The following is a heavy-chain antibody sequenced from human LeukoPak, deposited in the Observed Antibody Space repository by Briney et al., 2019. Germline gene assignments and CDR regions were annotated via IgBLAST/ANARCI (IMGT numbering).Heavy chain of an antibody. D-gene: IGHD1-26*01. Sequence: PSETLSLTCAVYGGSFSGYYWSWLRQPPGKGLEWIGEINHSGSTNYNPSLKSRVTISVDTSKNQFSLKLSSVTAADTAVYYCARHYLGGNYSDYFNHWGQGTLVTVSS. CDR3: ARHYLGGNYSDYFNH. CDR1: GGSFSGYY. V-gene: IGHV4-34*01. CDR2: INHSGST. J-gene: IGHJ4*02.